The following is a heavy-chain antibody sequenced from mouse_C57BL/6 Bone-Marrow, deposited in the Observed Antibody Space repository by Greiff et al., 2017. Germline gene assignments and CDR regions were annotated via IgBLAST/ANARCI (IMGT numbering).Heavy chain of an antibody. CDR3: ARHEAQATDY. J-gene: IGHJ2*01. V-gene: IGHV5-9*01. Sequence: EVKLVESGGGLVKPGGSLKLSCAASGFTFSSYTMSWVRQTPEKRLEWVATISGGGGNTYYPDSVKGRFTISRDNAKNTLYLQMSSLRSEDTALYYCARHEAQATDYWGQGTTLTVSS. CDR2: ISGGGGNT. CDR1: GFTFSSYT. D-gene: IGHD3-2*02.